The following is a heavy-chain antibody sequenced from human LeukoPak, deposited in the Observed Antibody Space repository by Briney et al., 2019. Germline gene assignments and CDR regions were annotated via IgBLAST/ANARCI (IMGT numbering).Heavy chain of an antibody. CDR1: GFTVSSNY. D-gene: IGHD3-10*01. J-gene: IGHJ4*02. CDR3: ARDRSSGESFDY. V-gene: IGHV3-66*01. Sequence: GGSLRLSCAASGFTVSSNYMSWVRQAPGTGLEWVSVIYSGGSTYYADSVKGRFTISRDNSKHTLYLQMNSLRAEDTAVYYCARDRSSGESFDYWGQGTLVTVSS. CDR2: IYSGGST.